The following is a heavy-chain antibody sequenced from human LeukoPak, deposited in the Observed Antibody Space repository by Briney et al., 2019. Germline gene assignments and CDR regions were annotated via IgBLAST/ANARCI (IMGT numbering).Heavy chain of an antibody. CDR2: IVVGSGNT. D-gene: IGHD3-22*01. J-gene: IGHJ3*02. CDR3: AAWGRYDSSGYGAPTGAFDI. CDR1: GFTFTSSA. V-gene: IGHV1-58*02. Sequence: TSVKVSCKASGFTFTSSAMQWVRQARGQRLEWIGWIVVGSGNTNYAQKFQERVTITRDMSTSTAYMELSSLRSEDTAVYYCAAWGRYDSSGYGAPTGAFDIWGQGTMVTVSS.